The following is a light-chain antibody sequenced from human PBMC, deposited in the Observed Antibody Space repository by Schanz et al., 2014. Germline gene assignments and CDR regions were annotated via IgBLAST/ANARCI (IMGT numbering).Light chain of an antibody. CDR2: DAS. CDR3: QEYNTWPWT. CDR1: QSVSSS. Sequence: EIVLTQSPGTLSLSPGERATLSCRASQSVSSSYLAWYQQKPGQAPRLLIYDASNRATGIPARFSGSGSGTEFTLTISSLQSEDFAVYHCQEYNTWPWTFGQGTTVDMK. V-gene: IGKV3D-15*01. J-gene: IGKJ1*01.